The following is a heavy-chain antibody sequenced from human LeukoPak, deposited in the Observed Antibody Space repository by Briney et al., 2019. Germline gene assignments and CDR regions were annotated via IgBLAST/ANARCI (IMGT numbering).Heavy chain of an antibody. CDR1: GGSISSGTYY. D-gene: IGHD6-6*01. CDR3: ARDFSSSSTVYYYYYMDV. CDR2: IYYSGTT. V-gene: IGHV4-39*07. J-gene: IGHJ6*03. Sequence: KPSETLSLTCTVSGGSISSGTYYWGWVRQPPGKGLEWIGTIYYSGTTYYNPSLKSRVTISIDTSKNHFSLKLSPVTAADTAIYYCARDFSSSSTVYYYYYMDVWGKGTTVTVSS.